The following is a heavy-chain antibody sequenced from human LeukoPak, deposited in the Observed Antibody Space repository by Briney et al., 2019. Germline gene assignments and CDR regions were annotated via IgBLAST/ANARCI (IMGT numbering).Heavy chain of an antibody. D-gene: IGHD2-15*01. Sequence: PSETLSLTCTVSGGSISGTTHYWGWIRQPPGKGLEWIGSIYYSGNTDYNPSLKSRVTISVDTSKNQFSLKLNSVTAADTAVYYCARHPKGYFSRFDPWGQGTLVTVSS. CDR2: IYYSGNT. V-gene: IGHV4-39*01. CDR1: GGSISGTTHY. J-gene: IGHJ5*02. CDR3: ARHPKGYFSRFDP.